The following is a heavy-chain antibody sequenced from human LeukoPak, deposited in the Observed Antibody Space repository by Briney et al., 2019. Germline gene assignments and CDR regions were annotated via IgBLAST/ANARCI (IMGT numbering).Heavy chain of an antibody. V-gene: IGHV4-31*03. CDR2: IYYNGHT. Sequence: SQTLSLTCTVSGGSISNGGYYWSWIRQLPGKGLEWIGYIYYNGHTYYNPSLKSRVTISVDTSKNQFSLKLSSVTAADTAVYYCARFTVPAAIFGWFDPWGQGTLVTVSS. J-gene: IGHJ5*02. CDR1: GGSISNGGYY. D-gene: IGHD2-2*02. CDR3: ARFTVPAAIFGWFDP.